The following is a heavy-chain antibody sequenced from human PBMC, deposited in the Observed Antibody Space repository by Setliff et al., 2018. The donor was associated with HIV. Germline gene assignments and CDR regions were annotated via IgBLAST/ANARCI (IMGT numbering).Heavy chain of an antibody. J-gene: IGHJ6*03. CDR1: GFTLSSNW. CDR2: IKQDGSEK. Sequence: GGSLRLSCAASGFTLSSNWMSWVRQAPGKGLEWVANIKQDGSEKYYVDSVKGRFTISRDNAKKSLYLQMTSLRVEDTAVYYCAREGYSSSSAYYYYMDVWGTGTTVTVSS. CDR3: AREGYSSSSAYYYYMDV. D-gene: IGHD6-6*01. V-gene: IGHV3-7*03.